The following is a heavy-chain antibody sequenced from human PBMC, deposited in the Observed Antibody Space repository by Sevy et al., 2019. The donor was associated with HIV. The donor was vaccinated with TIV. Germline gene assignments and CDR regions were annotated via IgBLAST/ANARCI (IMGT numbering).Heavy chain of an antibody. CDR1: GFTFSSHA. D-gene: IGHD3-10*01. V-gene: IGHV3-23*01. CDR3: ARAQGSGCPYYLAMDV. J-gene: IGHJ6*02. CDR2: IRGSGDRT. Sequence: GGSLRLSCVASGFTFSSHAMSWVRQAPGKGLEWVSVIRGSGDRTFYAPSLKGRSTISRDNLRNTVYLQINILGADDSAVYYCARAQGSGCPYYLAMDVWGQGTTVTVSS.